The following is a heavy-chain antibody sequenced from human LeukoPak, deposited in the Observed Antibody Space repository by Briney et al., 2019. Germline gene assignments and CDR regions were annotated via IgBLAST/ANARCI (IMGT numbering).Heavy chain of an antibody. Sequence: PGGSLRLSCAASGFTFISYSMNWVRQAPGKGLEWVSSISSSSSYIYYADSVKGRFTISRDNSKNTLYLQINNLRAEDTAVYYCAKDPNVLMMYAYYMDVWGKGTTVTVSS. J-gene: IGHJ6*03. CDR1: GFTFISYS. D-gene: IGHD2-8*01. V-gene: IGHV3-21*04. CDR3: AKDPNVLMMYAYYMDV. CDR2: ISSSSSYI.